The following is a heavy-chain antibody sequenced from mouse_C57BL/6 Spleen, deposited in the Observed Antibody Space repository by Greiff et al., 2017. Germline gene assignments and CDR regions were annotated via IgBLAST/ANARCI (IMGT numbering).Heavy chain of an antibody. J-gene: IGHJ3*01. CDR1: GYTFTSYW. V-gene: IGHV1-61*01. CDR2: IYPSDSET. D-gene: IGHD2-2*01. CDR3: ARPLYGYGGTWCAY. Sequence: QVQLQQPGAELVRPGSSVKLSCKASGYTFTSYWLDWVKQRPGQGLEWIGNIYPSDSETHYNQKFKDKATLTVDKSSSTAYMQLSSLTSEDSAVYYCARPLYGYGGTWCAYWGQGTLVTVSA.